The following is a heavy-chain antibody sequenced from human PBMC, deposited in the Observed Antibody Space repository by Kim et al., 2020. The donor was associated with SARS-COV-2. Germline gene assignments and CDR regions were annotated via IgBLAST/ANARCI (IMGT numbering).Heavy chain of an antibody. Sequence: GGSLRLSCAASGFTFSSYAMSWVRQAPGKGLEWVSAISGSGGSTYYADSVKGRFTISRDNSKNTLYLQMNSLRAEDTAVYYCAKKLDYSSSWPIYYYGMDVWGQGTTVTVSS. CDR1: GFTFSSYA. CDR2: ISGSGGST. CDR3: AKKLDYSSSWPIYYYGMDV. V-gene: IGHV3-23*01. D-gene: IGHD6-13*01. J-gene: IGHJ6*02.